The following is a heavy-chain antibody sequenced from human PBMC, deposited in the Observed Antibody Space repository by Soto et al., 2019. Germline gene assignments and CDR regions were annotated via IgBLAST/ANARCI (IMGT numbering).Heavy chain of an antibody. D-gene: IGHD2-15*01. CDR3: ARGVVVVAARGYYFDY. V-gene: IGHV4-31*03. CDR2: IYYSGST. J-gene: IGHJ4*02. CDR1: GGSISSGGYY. Sequence: QVQLQESGPGLVKPSQTLSLTCTVSGGSISSGGYYWSWIRQHPGKGLEWIGYIYYSGSTYYNPSLKSRVTISVGTSKNQFSLKLSSVTAADTAVYYCARGVVVVAARGYYFDYWGQGTLVTVSS.